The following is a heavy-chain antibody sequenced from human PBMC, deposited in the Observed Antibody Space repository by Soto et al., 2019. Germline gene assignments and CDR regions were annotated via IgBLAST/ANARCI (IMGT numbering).Heavy chain of an antibody. CDR2: NIPIFGTA. Sequence: QVELVQSGSEVKKPGSSVTFSCQASEDTFRNYAISWVRQAPGQGLEWMGENIPIFGTANYAQKFKGRVTIKANTSAKQVDWEQSSPISEPPAVYYCASTKYDSSDYYDCYLGILGRGTLVTVSS. CDR1: EDTFRNYA. D-gene: IGHD3-22*01. V-gene: IGHV1-69*06. CDR3: ASTKYDSSDYYDCYLGI. J-gene: IGHJ2*01.